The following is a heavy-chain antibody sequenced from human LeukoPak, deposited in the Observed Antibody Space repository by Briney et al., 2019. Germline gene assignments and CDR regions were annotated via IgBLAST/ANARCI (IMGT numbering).Heavy chain of an antibody. Sequence: ASVKVSCKASGYTFTSYDINWVRQATGQGLEWMGWISAYNGNTNYAQKFQGRVTMTADTSTSTAYMELKSLRSDDTAVYYCAREYCSGGSCYGVDYWGQGTLVTVSS. CDR3: AREYCSGGSCYGVDY. CDR2: ISAYNGNT. D-gene: IGHD2-15*01. CDR1: GYTFTSYD. V-gene: IGHV1-18*01. J-gene: IGHJ4*02.